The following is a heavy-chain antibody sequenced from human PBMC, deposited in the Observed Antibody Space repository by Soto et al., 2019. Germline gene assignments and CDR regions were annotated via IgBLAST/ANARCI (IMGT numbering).Heavy chain of an antibody. CDR2: ISWNSGTL. CDR1: GITFEEYA. D-gene: IGHD6-19*01. V-gene: IGHV3-9*01. Sequence: EMQLVESGGDLVQPGGSLRLSCEGSGITFEEYALHWVRQSPGKGLEWVSGISWNSGTLANADTVKGRFTLSRDNAKNSLHLQMNNLRPEDTALYYCGRDRRPIAVAGAIDPGGQGTMVVVSS. CDR3: GRDRRPIAVAGAIDP. J-gene: IGHJ3*01.